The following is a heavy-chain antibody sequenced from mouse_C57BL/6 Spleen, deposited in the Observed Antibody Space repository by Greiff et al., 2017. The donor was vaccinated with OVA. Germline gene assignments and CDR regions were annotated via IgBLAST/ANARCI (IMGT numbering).Heavy chain of an antibody. CDR3: ARNGYDRPFDY. D-gene: IGHD2-2*01. CDR2: INPNNGGT. V-gene: IGHV1-26*01. J-gene: IGHJ2*01. Sequence: VQLQQSGPELVKPGASVKISCKASGYTFTDYYMNWVTQSHGKSLEWIGDINPNNGGTSYNQKFKGKATLTVDKSSSTAYMELRSLTSEDSAVYYCARNGYDRPFDYWGQGTTLTVSS. CDR1: GYTFTDYY.